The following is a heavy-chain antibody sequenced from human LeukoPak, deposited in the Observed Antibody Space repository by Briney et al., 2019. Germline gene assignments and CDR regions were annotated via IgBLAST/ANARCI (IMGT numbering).Heavy chain of an antibody. J-gene: IGHJ4*02. D-gene: IGHD6-13*01. CDR2: INHSGST. Sequence: SETLSLTCAVYGGSFSGYYWSWIRQPPGKGLEWIGEINHSGSTNYNPSLKSRVTISVDTSKNQFSLKLSPVTAADTAVYYCARSPHGYSSSWYFDYWGQGTLVTVSS. V-gene: IGHV4-34*01. CDR3: ARSPHGYSSSWYFDY. CDR1: GGSFSGYY.